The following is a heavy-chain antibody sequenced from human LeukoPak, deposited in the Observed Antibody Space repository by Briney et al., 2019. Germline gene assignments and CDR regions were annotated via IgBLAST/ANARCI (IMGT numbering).Heavy chain of an antibody. J-gene: IGHJ4*02. CDR2: INPSGGST. Sequence: ASVKVSCKASGYTFTSYYMHWVRQAPGQGLEWMGIINPSGGSTSYAQKFQGRVTMTRDMSTSTVYMELSSLRSEDTAVYYCARGITIFGVVELYYFDYWGQGTLVTVSS. CDR1: GYTFTSYY. CDR3: ARGITIFGVVELYYFDY. D-gene: IGHD3-3*01. V-gene: IGHV1-46*01.